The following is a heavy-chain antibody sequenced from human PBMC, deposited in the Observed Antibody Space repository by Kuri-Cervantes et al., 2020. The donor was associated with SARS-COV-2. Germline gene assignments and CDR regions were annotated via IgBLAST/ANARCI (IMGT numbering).Heavy chain of an antibody. CDR1: GFTFSSYA. Sequence: GGSLRLSCAASGFTFSSYAMHWVRQAPGKGLEYVSAISSNGGSTYYANFVKGRFTISRDNSKNTLYLQMGSLRAEDMAVYYCAIPMIVVVIVGGSGKPNWFDPWGQGTLVTVSS. CDR2: ISSNGGST. D-gene: IGHD3-22*01. CDR3: AIPMIVVVIVGGSGKPNWFDP. J-gene: IGHJ5*02. V-gene: IGHV3-64*01.